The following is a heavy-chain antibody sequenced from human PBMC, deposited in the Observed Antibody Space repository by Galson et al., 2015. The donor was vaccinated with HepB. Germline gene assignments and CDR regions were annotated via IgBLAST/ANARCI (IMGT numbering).Heavy chain of an antibody. CDR2: IIPIFGTA. CDR1: GCTFSSYA. D-gene: IGHD1-26*01. J-gene: IGHJ4*02. V-gene: IGHV1-69*13. Sequence: SVKVSCKASGCTFSSYAISWVRQAPGQGLEWMGGIIPIFGTANYAQKFQGRVTITADESTSTAYMELSSLRSEDTAVYYCARDSGESDSFDYWGQGTLVTVSS. CDR3: ARDSGESDSFDY.